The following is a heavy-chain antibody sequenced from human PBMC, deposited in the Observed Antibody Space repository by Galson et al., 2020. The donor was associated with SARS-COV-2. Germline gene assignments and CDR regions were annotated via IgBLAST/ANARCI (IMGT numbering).Heavy chain of an antibody. CDR2: VHESGST. V-gene: IGHV4-59*08. J-gene: IGHJ6*02. CDR1: GGSISSYY. CDR3: AGRLQYYRGMEV. Sequence: SETLSLTCTVSGGSISSYYWNWIRQAPGKGLEYIGYVHESGSTNYSPSLKSRVTISVDSSKNQFSLKVKSVTAADTAVYYCAGRLQYYRGMEVWGQGTTVAVAS.